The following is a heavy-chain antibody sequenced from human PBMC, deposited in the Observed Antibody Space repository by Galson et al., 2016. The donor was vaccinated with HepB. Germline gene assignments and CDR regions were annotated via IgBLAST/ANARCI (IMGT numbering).Heavy chain of an antibody. CDR2: VSSDETNK. Sequence: SLRLSCAASGFSFSSYGMHWVRQPPGKGLEWVALVSSDETNKFYADSVKGRFTISRDNSKNTLYLQMNSLRAEDTAVYYCARSLLSGYYGMDVWGQGTTVTVSS. J-gene: IGHJ6*02. D-gene: IGHD2-15*01. CDR3: ARSLLSGYYGMDV. CDR1: GFSFSSYG. V-gene: IGHV3-30*03.